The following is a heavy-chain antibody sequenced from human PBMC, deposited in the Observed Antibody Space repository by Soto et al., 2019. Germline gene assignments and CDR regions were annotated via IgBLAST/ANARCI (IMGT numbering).Heavy chain of an antibody. CDR1: GGSISGYY. V-gene: IGHV4-59*01. J-gene: IGHJ4*02. Sequence: SETLSLTCTVSGGSISGYYWRWIRQPPGKGLEWIGNIYYSGSTNYKPSLKSRVTISVDTSKNQFSLKLSSVTAADTAVYCCASAAPDYYYDSSGFDNWGQGALVTVSS. CDR3: ASAAPDYYYDSSGFDN. D-gene: IGHD3-22*01. CDR2: IYYSGST.